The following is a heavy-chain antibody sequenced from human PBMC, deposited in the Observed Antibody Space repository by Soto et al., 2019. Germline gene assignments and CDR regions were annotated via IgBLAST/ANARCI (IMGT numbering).Heavy chain of an antibody. V-gene: IGHV5-51*01. J-gene: IGHJ4*03. Sequence: GESLKISSNASGYDFTNYWITWVRQTPGRGLEWMGMIYPGDSDIRYNPSFRGRVTISADKSITSAFVQWGSLKASDSAIYYCARFRAPRRQLISMSFHLWGLGTLVTVSS. D-gene: IGHD6-13*01. CDR3: ARFRAPRRQLISMSFHL. CDR1: GYDFTNYW. CDR2: IYPGDSDI.